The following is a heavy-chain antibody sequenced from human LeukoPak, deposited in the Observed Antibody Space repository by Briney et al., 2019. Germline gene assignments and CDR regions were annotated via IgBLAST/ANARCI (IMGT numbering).Heavy chain of an antibody. CDR1: GGSISRYY. Sequence: ASQSLSLTCTVSGGSISRYYGSWIRQPAGKVLEWIGYVYYIVSTNYNPPLKRRLTISVDTSNKQSSLKLSSVTAADTAVYYCAKSHGYGLAHIWGQGTMATVSS. CDR2: VYYIVST. J-gene: IGHJ3*02. D-gene: IGHD3-10*01. V-gene: IGHV4-59*12. CDR3: AKSHGYGLAHI.